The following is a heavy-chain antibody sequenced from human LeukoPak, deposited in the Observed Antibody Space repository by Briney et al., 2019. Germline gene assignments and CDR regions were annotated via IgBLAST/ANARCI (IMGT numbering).Heavy chain of an antibody. D-gene: IGHD3-9*01. Sequence: GASVKVSRKASGYTSTSYDINWVRQATGQGLEWVGWKNPNSGNTGYAQKFQGRVTMTRNTSISTAYMELSSLRSEDTAVYYCARAGWRYFDWKTYYFDYWGQGTLVTVSS. CDR1: GYTSTSYD. CDR2: KNPNSGNT. J-gene: IGHJ4*02. V-gene: IGHV1-8*01. CDR3: ARAGWRYFDWKTYYFDY.